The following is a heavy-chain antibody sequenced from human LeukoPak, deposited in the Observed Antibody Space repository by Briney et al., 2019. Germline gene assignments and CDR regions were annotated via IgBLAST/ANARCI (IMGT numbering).Heavy chain of an antibody. D-gene: IGHD1-26*01. CDR1: GASMNNYY. CDR2: VFSRGTT. V-gene: IGHV4-59*08. J-gene: IGHJ4*02. Sequence: SDTLSLTCTVSGASMNNYYWSWIRQSPEKGLEWLGFVFSRGTTNLNPSFKSRLIMSIDTSKNQFSLRLSSVTAADTAVYFCARSWAAKWELPGQFDSWGQGRLVSVSS. CDR3: ARSWAAKWELPGQFDS.